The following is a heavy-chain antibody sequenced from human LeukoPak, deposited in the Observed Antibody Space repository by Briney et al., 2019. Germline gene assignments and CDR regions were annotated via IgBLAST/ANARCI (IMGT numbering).Heavy chain of an antibody. CDR1: GFTFSSYS. D-gene: IGHD6-19*01. Sequence: KTGGSLRLSCAASGFTFSSYSMSWVRQAPGKGLEWVSSISGNSIYIYYADSVKGRFTISRDNAKNSLYLQMNSLRVADTAVYYCASFETVAAKPFDYWGQGTLVTVSS. V-gene: IGHV3-21*01. CDR3: ASFETVAAKPFDY. J-gene: IGHJ4*02. CDR2: ISGNSIYI.